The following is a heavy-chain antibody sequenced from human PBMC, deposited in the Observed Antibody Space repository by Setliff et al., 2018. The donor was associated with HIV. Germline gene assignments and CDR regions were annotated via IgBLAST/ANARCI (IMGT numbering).Heavy chain of an antibody. D-gene: IGHD6-13*01. CDR1: GYTFNNYG. V-gene: IGHV1-18*01. J-gene: IGHJ3*02. CDR3: ARDPPLAAAGGHDALDI. CDR2: ISAYNGNT. Sequence: ASVKVSCKASGYTFNNYGIRWVRQAPGQGLEWMGWISAYNGNTNYAQKLQGRVTMTTDTSTSTAYMELRSLRSDDTAVYYCARDPPLAAAGGHDALDIWGKGTMVTVSS.